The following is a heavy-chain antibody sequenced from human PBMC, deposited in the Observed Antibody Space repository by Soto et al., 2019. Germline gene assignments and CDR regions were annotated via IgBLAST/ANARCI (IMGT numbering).Heavy chain of an antibody. CDR2: ISGGGDTT. CDR1: GFTXNNYA. V-gene: IGHV3-23*01. D-gene: IGHD3-10*01. Sequence: EVQLLXXGGXXVXXXXXLRXXCAAXGFTXNNYAMTWVRQAPGXXXXXXSAISGGGDTTSYADSVKGRFTVSRDGSKXTXYXXXXXXXXEDTALYYCAKGRGGSGSLTPRVDFWGQGTLVTXXS. CDR3: AKGRGGSGSLTPRVDF. J-gene: IGHJ4*02.